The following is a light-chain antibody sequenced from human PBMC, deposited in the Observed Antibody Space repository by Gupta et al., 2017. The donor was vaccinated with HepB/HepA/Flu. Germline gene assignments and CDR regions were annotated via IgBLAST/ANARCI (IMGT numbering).Light chain of an antibody. CDR2: DVS. Sequence: SALTQPRSVSGSPGQSVTISCTGTRSDVGGYNYVSWYQQHPGKAPKLMIYDVSKRPSGVPDRFSGSKSGNTASLTISGLQAEDEADYYCCSYAGSYTYVVFGGGTKLTVL. V-gene: IGLV2-11*01. CDR1: RSDVGGYNY. J-gene: IGLJ2*01. CDR3: CSYAGSYTYVV.